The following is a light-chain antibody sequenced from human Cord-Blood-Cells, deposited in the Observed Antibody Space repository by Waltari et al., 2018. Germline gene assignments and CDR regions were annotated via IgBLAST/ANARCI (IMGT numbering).Light chain of an antibody. J-gene: IGLJ3*02. Sequence: QSALTQPRSVSGSPGQSVTISCTGTSSDVGGYNYVPWYQQHPGKAPKLMIYDVSTRPSGVPDRFSGSKSGNTASLTISGLQAEDEADYYCCSYAGSNWVFGGGTKLTVL. CDR1: SSDVGGYNY. CDR3: CSYAGSNWV. CDR2: DVS. V-gene: IGLV2-11*01.